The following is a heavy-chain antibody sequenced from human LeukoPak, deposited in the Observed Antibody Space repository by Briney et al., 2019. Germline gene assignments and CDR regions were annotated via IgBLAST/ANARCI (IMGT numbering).Heavy chain of an antibody. CDR1: GFTFRSHG. Sequence: GGSLRLSCAASGFTFRSHGMHWVRQAPGKGLEWVAGIWYDGSNEDYADSVKGRFTISRDNSKNTLYLQMNSLRAEDTAVYYCAKQYYYDSSGYYYGNFDYWGQGTLVTVSS. J-gene: IGHJ4*02. D-gene: IGHD3-22*01. CDR3: AKQYYYDSSGYYYGNFDY. V-gene: IGHV3-33*06. CDR2: IWYDGSNE.